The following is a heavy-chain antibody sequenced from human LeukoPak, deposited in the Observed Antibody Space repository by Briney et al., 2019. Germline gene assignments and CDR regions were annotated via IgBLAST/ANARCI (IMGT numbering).Heavy chain of an antibody. CDR3: AREYSGSYYKAFDI. V-gene: IGHV1-2*02. CDR2: INPNSGGT. J-gene: IGHJ3*02. D-gene: IGHD1-26*01. Sequence: GASVKVSCKASGYTFTGYYMHWVRQAPGQGLEWMRWINPNSGGTNYAQQFQGRVTMTRDTSISTAYMEQSRLRSDDTAVYYWAREYSGSYYKAFDIWGQGTMVTVSS. CDR1: GYTFTGYY.